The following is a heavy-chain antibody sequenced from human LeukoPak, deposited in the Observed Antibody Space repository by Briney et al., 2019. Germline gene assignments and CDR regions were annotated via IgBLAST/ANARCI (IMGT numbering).Heavy chain of an antibody. V-gene: IGHV4-39*02. Sequence: ETLSLTCTVSGGSISSRSYYWGWIRQPPGKELEWIGSIYYSGETHYNPSLHGRVVMPVDTSNNHFSLKLTSVTAPDTAVYYCARTVGTHRFDYWGQGTLVTVSS. CDR2: IYYSGET. J-gene: IGHJ4*02. D-gene: IGHD4-23*01. CDR1: GGSISSRSYY. CDR3: ARTVGTHRFDY.